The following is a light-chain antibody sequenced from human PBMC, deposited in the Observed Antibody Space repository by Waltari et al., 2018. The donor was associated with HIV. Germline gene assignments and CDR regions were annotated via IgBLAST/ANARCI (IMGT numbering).Light chain of an antibody. CDR2: GAS. J-gene: IGKJ1*01. V-gene: IGKV3-20*01. Sequence: EIVLTQSPGTLSLSPGERATLSCRASQSVSSSYLAWYQQKPGQAPRLLIYGASSRATCIPDRFSSSGSGTDFTLTISRLESEDFAVYYCQQYGSSLWTFGQGTKVEIK. CDR3: QQYGSSLWT. CDR1: QSVSSSY.